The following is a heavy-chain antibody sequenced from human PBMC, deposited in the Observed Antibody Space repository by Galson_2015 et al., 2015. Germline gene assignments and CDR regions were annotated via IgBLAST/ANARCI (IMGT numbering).Heavy chain of an antibody. V-gene: IGHV3-11*01. D-gene: IGHD3-22*01. J-gene: IGHJ3*02. CDR2: ISSSGSTI. CDR1: GFTFSDYY. Sequence: SLRLSCAASGFTFSDYYMSWIRQAPGKGLEWVSYISSSGSTIYYADSVKGRFPISRDNAKNSLYLQMNSLRAEDTAVYYCARDDSSLTDAFDIWGQGTMVTVSS. CDR3: ARDDSSLTDAFDI.